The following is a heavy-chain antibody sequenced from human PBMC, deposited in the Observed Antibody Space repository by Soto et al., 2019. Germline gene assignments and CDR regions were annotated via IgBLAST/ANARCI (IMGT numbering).Heavy chain of an antibody. CDR3: ARRPKAIVVPNF. CDR1: GGSFSDYS. Sequence: QVQLQQWGAGLLKPSETLSLTCAAYGGSFSDYSWSWIRQPPGKGLEWIGEINNSGSTNYNPSLESRITIFIDTSKNQISPKLNSVTAADTAVYYCARRPKAIVVPNFWGQGTLVTVSS. CDR2: INNSGST. D-gene: IGHD2-15*01. J-gene: IGHJ4*02. V-gene: IGHV4-34*02.